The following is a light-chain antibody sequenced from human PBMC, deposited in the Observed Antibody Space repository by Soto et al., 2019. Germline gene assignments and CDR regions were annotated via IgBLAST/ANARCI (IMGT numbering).Light chain of an antibody. V-gene: IGKV3-11*01. CDR2: DAF. Sequence: IVLTQSPATLSLSPGERATLSCRASQSVGTYLGWYQQRPGQAPRLLIYDAFNRATGTPARFSGSGSGTDFTLTISSLEPEDFAVYYCQQRSSWFTFGGGTKVDSK. CDR3: QQRSSWFT. J-gene: IGKJ4*01. CDR1: QSVGTY.